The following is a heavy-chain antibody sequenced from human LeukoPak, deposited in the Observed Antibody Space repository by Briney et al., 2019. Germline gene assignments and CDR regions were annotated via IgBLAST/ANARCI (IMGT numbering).Heavy chain of an antibody. CDR3: AREIYCSASSCTGGVFDI. V-gene: IGHV3-53*01. CDR1: GFTVSSNY. J-gene: IGHJ3*02. CDR2: IYSGGST. D-gene: IGHD2-15*01. Sequence: GGSLRLSCAASGFTVSSNYMSWVRQAPGKGLEWVSVIYSGGSTYYADSVEGRFTISRDNSKNTLYLQMNSLRVEDTAVYYCAREIYCSASSCTGGVFDIWGQGTMVTVSS.